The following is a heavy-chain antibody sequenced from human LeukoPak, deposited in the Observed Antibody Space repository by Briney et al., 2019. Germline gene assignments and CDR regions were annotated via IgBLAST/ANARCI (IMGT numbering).Heavy chain of an antibody. CDR1: GIPFTRNG. V-gene: IGHV3-30*02. D-gene: IGHD2-15*01. J-gene: IGHJ5*02. Sequence: GGSLRLSCAAYGIPFTRNGMHWVRQAPGKGLEWVAFIQYDAIDIKYGDSVKGRFTISRDKSKNTLNLQMNSLTSEDTAVYYFAREAGTVVIGRFDTWGQGTLVTVSS. CDR3: AREAGTVVIGRFDT. CDR2: IQYDAIDI.